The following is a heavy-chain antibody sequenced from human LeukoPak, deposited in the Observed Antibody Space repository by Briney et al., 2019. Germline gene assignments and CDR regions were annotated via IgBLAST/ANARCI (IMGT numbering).Heavy chain of an antibody. CDR2: IYGSGST. V-gene: IGHV4-61*01. J-gene: IGHJ6*03. CDR1: GGSISSGSYY. D-gene: IGHD4/OR15-4a*01. Sequence: KPSETLSLTCTVSGGSISSGSYYWTWIRQPPGKGLECIGYIYGSGSTNYNPSLKSRVTISVDTSKNQFSLKLTSVTAADTAVYYCARADYGYMDVWGKGTTVTVSS. CDR3: ARADYGYMDV.